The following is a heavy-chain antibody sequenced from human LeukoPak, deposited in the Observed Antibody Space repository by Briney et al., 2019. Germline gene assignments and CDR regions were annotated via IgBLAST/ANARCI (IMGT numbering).Heavy chain of an antibody. CDR3: ASGSANWFDP. Sequence: MSSETLSLTCAVSGGSISSGGYSWSWIRQPPGKGLEWIGYIYHSGSTNYNPSLKSRVIISVDTSKNQFSLKLSSVTAADTAVYYCASGSANWFDPWGQGTLVTVSS. CDR2: IYHSGST. J-gene: IGHJ5*02. D-gene: IGHD1-26*01. CDR1: GGSISSGGYS. V-gene: IGHV4-30-2*01.